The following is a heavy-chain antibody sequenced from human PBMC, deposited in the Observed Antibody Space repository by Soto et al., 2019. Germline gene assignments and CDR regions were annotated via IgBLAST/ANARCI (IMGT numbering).Heavy chain of an antibody. CDR2: IYSSGST. CDR3: ARDFVR. J-gene: IGHJ4*02. Sequence: QVQLQESGPGLVKPSQTLSLTGTVSGGSISSGGYYWSWIRQHPWKGLEWIGYIYSSGSTYYNPSLQSRVTISGDASKNQFSLKLSSVTAAETAVYYCARDFVRWGQGTLVTVSS. D-gene: IGHD4-17*01. CDR1: GGSISSGGYY. V-gene: IGHV4-31*03.